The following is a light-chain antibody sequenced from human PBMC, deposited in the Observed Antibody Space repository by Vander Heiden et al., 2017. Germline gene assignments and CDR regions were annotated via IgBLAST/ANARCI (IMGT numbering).Light chain of an antibody. Sequence: SSELTLPPSVSVPPGQAASITCSGTNLGDKFVSWYQHKPGQSPVLVMYQDRRRPSGIPDRFAASHSGDTATLTIGDIQAMDEADYYCQAWDSSVLYVFGSGTKVTVL. CDR3: QAWDSSVLYV. CDR1: NLGDKF. J-gene: IGLJ1*01. V-gene: IGLV3-1*01. CDR2: QDR.